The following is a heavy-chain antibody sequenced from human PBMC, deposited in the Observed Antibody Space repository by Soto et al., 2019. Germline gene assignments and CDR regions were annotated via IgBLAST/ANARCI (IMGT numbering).Heavy chain of an antibody. Sequence: EVQLVESGGDLIQPGESLKLSCAASGFTFSGSAMHWVRQASGKGLEWVGHIRRRAKNYATVYAASVKGRFIISRDDSKNTAYLQMNSLKTDDTAVYYCTRTFGGSDYFSPDFDYWGQGTLVTVSS. J-gene: IGHJ4*02. CDR2: IRRRAKNYAT. CDR1: GFTFSGSA. CDR3: TRTFGGSDYFSPDFDY. D-gene: IGHD3-22*01. V-gene: IGHV3-73*02.